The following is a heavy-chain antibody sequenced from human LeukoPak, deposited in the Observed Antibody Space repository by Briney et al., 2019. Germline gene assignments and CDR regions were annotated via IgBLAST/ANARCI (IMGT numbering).Heavy chain of an antibody. D-gene: IGHD3-10*01. J-gene: IGHJ5*02. V-gene: IGHV4-34*01. CDR2: INHSGST. CDR1: GGSFSGYY. Sequence: SETLSLTCAVYGGSFSGYYWSWIRQPPGKGLEWIGEINHSGSTNYNPSLKSRVTISVDTSKNRFSLKLSSVTAADTAVYYCARKSYYYGSGSYYPLLYNWFDPWGQGTLVTVSS. CDR3: ARKSYYYGSGSYYPLLYNWFDP.